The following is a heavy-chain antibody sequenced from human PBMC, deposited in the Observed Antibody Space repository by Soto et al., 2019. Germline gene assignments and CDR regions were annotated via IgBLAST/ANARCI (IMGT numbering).Heavy chain of an antibody. Sequence: PGESLKISCKGSGDSFTSYWIGWVRQMPGKGLEWMGIIYPGDSDTRYSPSFQGQVTISADKSISTAYLQWSSLKASDTAMYYCARSGYYYDSSGYFWFDPWGQGTLVTVSS. J-gene: IGHJ5*02. D-gene: IGHD3-22*01. CDR3: ARSGYYYDSSGYFWFDP. V-gene: IGHV5-51*01. CDR1: GDSFTSYW. CDR2: IYPGDSDT.